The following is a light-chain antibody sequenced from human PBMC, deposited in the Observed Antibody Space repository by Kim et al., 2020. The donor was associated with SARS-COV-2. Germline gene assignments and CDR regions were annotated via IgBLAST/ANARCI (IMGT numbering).Light chain of an antibody. CDR2: GAS. J-gene: IGKJ1*01. CDR1: QSINSN. CDR3: QQYNKWPPWT. V-gene: IGKV3-15*01. Sequence: DIVMTQSPATLSVSPGDRATLSCRASQSINSNLAWYQQKPGQAPRLLIYGASTRATGIPARFSGSGSGTEFTLTISSLQSEDFAVYYCQQYNKWPPWTFGQGTKVEIK.